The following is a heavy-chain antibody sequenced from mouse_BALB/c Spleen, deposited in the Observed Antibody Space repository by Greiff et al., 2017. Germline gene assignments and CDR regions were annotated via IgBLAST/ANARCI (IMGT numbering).Heavy chain of an antibody. CDR2: ISSGGST. J-gene: IGHJ2*01. D-gene: IGHD1-1*01. V-gene: IGHV5-6-5*01. Sequence: EVQLVESGGGLVKPGGSLKLSCAASGFTFSSYAMSWVRQTPEKRLEWVASISSGGSTYYPDSVKGRFTISRDNARNILYLQMSSLRSEDTAMYYCARGPYGTPFDYWGQGTTLTVS. CDR1: GFTFSSYA. CDR3: ARGPYGTPFDY.